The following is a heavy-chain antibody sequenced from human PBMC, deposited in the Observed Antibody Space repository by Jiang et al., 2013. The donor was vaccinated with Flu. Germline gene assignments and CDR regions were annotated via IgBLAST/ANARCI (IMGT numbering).Heavy chain of an antibody. V-gene: IGHV4-34*01. CDR2: INHSGST. Sequence: LLKPSETLSLTCAVYGGSFSGYYWSWIRQPPGKGLEWIGEINHSGSTNYNPSLKSRVTIPVDTSKNQFSLKLSSVTAADTAVYYCARGVYWKLSYYYYGMDVWGQGTTVTVSS. J-gene: IGHJ6*02. CDR1: GGSFSGYY. D-gene: IGHD1-1*01. CDR3: ARGVYWKLSYYYYGMDV.